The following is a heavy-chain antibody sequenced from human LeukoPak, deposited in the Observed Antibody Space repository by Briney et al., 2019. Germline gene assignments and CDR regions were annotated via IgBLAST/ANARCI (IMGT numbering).Heavy chain of an antibody. J-gene: IGHJ4*02. Sequence: ASVKVSCKAPEYTFTGYYIHWWRRPLGQGLEWMGWINPNSGGTNYAQKFQGRVTMTRDTSISTAYMELSRLRSDDTAVYYCAREEVGATARWGQGTLVTVSS. D-gene: IGHD1-26*01. CDR1: EYTFTGYY. V-gene: IGHV1-2*02. CDR2: INPNSGGT. CDR3: AREEVGATAR.